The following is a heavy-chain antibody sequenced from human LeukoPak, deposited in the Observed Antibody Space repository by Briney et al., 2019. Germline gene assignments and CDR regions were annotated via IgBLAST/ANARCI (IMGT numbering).Heavy chain of an antibody. D-gene: IGHD2-2*01. Sequence: RSSETLSLTCTVSGGSISSSTLSWGWIRQPPGKGLEWIGIIYNSGSTYYNPSLKSRVTVSVDTSKNQFSLRLSSVTASDTSVYYCARPSNVGCDSTRCYVDSWGQGTLVTVSS. CDR1: GGSISSSTLS. CDR3: ARPSNVGCDSTRCYVDS. J-gene: IGHJ4*02. CDR2: IYNSGST. V-gene: IGHV4-39*01.